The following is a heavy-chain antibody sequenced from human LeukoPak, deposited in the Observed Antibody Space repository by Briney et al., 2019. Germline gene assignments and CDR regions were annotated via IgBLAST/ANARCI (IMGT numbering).Heavy chain of an antibody. CDR2: IYASGST. CDR1: GGSISNQTYY. V-gene: IGHV4-61*02. D-gene: IGHD3-22*01. Sequence: SETLSLTCTVSGGSISNQTYYWSWIRQPAGKGLEWIGRIYASGSTNYNPSLKSRVTISVDTSKNHFSLKLTSVTAADTAIYYCARDLGSWPHVTLNIWGHGTLVTVSS. J-gene: IGHJ3*02. CDR3: ARDLGSWPHVTLNI.